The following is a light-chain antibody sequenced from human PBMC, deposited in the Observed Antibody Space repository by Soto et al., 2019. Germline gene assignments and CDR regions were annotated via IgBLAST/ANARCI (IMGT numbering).Light chain of an antibody. V-gene: IGKV1-27*01. J-gene: IGKJ1*01. CDR3: QKYNSDPRT. Sequence: DIQMTQSPSSLSASIGDRVTITCRASQGIFNYLAWYQKKPGKVTKLLIYAASTLQSGVPSRFSGSGSGTDFTLTISSLLPEDVATYYCQKYNSDPRTFGQGTKVEIK. CDR1: QGIFNY. CDR2: AAS.